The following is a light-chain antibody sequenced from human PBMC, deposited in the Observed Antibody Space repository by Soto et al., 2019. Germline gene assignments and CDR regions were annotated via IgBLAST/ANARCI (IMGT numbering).Light chain of an antibody. Sequence: DIQMTQSPSSLSASLGDRVTITCRASQSIRTYLNWYQQKPGKAPKLLIYAASYLPSAVPSRFSGTGSGTDFTLTISNLQPEDFATYYCQQSYSSPRGFTFGPGTKVDIK. V-gene: IGKV1-39*01. CDR3: QQSYSSPRGFT. CDR1: QSIRTY. J-gene: IGKJ3*01. CDR2: AAS.